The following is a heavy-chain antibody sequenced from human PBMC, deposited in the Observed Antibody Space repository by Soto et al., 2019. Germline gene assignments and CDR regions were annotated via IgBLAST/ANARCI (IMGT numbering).Heavy chain of an antibody. Sequence: QVQLQESGPGLVKPSQTLTLTCSVSGGSISSDNYFWSWIRQPPGKGLEWIGYIFYSGSAHYNPSLKSRFTISVDTSKNQFSLDLFPVTAADTAMYYCAREVIPAATLGSDAFDIWGQGTMVTVSS. D-gene: IGHD3-16*02. V-gene: IGHV4-30-4*01. J-gene: IGHJ3*02. CDR1: GGSISSDNYF. CDR3: AREVIPAATLGSDAFDI. CDR2: IFYSGSA.